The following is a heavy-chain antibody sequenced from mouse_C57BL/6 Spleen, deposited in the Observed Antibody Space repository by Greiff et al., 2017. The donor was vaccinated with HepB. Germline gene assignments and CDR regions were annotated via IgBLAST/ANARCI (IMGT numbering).Heavy chain of an antibody. CDR2: IDPSDSET. J-gene: IGHJ3*01. CDR1: GYTFTSYW. D-gene: IGHD2-5*01. Sequence: QVQLQQPGAELVRPGSSVKLSCKASGYTFTSYWMHWVKQRPIQGLEWIGNIDPSDSETHYNQKFKDKATLTVDKSSSTAYMQHSSLTSEDSAVYYCARSNSNPWFAYWGQGTLVTVSA. V-gene: IGHV1-52*01. CDR3: ARSNSNPWFAY.